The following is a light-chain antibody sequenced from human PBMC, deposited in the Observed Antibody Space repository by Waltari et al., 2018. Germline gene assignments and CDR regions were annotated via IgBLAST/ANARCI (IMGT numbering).Light chain of an antibody. CDR2: NVF. V-gene: IGKV3-20*01. J-gene: IGKJ1*01. CDR3: QHYVSLPAT. CDR1: QSLNRA. Sequence: IVLTQSPGTLSMSPGAGVTLSCRASQSLNRALAWYQQTPGQAPRLLIYNVFNRATDIPDRFSGSGSGTEFSLTISRLEPEDFAVYYCQHYVSLPATFGQGTRVEIK.